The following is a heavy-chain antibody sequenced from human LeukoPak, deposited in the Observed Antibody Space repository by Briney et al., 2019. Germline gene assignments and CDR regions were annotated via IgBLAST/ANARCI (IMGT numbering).Heavy chain of an antibody. CDR2: IYWNDDK. D-gene: IGHD3-22*01. J-gene: IGHJ4*02. V-gene: IGHV2-5*01. CDR3: AHNSVYYDSSGYYYFDY. CDR1: GFSLSTSGVG. Sequence: SGPTLVNPTQTLTLTCTFSGFSLSTSGVGVGWIRQPPGKALEWLALIYWNDDKRYSPSLKSRLTITKDTSKNQVVLTMTNMDPVDTATYYCAHNSVYYDSSGYYYFDYWGQGTLVTVSS.